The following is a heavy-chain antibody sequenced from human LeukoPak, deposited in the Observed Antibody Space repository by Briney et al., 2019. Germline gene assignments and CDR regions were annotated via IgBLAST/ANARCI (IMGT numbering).Heavy chain of an antibody. CDR2: TYYGSKWYY. CDR3: ARIHNFYYFDY. CDR1: GDSVSSKSAA. V-gene: IGHV6-1*01. J-gene: IGHJ4*02. Sequence: SQTLSLTCAISGDSVSSKSAARSWIRQSPSRCLEWLGRTYYGSKWYYDYAISVKSRININPDTSKNQFSLQLNSVTPEDTAVYYCARIHNFYYFDYWGQGTLVTVSS. D-gene: IGHD1-20*01.